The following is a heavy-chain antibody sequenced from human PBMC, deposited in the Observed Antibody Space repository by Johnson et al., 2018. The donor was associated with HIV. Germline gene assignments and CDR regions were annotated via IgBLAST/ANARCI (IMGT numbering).Heavy chain of an antibody. Sequence: VQLVESGGGLVKPGGSLRLSCAASGFTFSDYYMSWIRQAPGKGLEWVANIKQDGSEKNYVDSVKGRFSISRDTSKNTLDLQMNSLRAEDTAVKSCAKGLLIAAAHDA. V-gene: IGHV3-7*01. CDR3: AKGLLIAAAHDA. CDR1: GFTFSDYY. J-gene: IGHJ3*01. D-gene: IGHD6-13*01. CDR2: IKQDGSEK.